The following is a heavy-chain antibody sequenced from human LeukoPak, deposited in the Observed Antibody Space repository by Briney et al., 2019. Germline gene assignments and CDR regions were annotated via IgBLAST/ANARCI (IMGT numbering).Heavy chain of an antibody. Sequence: SETLSLTCTVSGGTISSYYWSWIRQPPGKGPEWIGYIYYSGSTNYNPSLKSRVTISVDTSKNQFSLKLSSVTAADTAVYYCARSNYDSSGYYSKWGQGTLVTVSS. V-gene: IGHV4-59*01. J-gene: IGHJ4*02. CDR2: IYYSGST. CDR1: GGTISSYY. CDR3: ARSNYDSSGYYSK. D-gene: IGHD3-22*01.